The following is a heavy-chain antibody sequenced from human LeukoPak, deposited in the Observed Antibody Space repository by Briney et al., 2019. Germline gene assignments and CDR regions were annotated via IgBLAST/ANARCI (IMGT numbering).Heavy chain of an antibody. V-gene: IGHV3-30*02. D-gene: IGHD3-22*01. J-gene: IGHJ4*02. CDR3: ARGSPYERSGYPVDY. Sequence: PGGPLTLSCEASGFLLSRYAVLCLRRAPGKALVWVALIRYEGSNKYYADCVKARFTIHRDNSKNALYVNEHTLRPEDTAVYYCARGSPYERSGYPVDYWGQGTLVTVSS. CDR2: IRYEGSNK. CDR1: GFLLSRYA.